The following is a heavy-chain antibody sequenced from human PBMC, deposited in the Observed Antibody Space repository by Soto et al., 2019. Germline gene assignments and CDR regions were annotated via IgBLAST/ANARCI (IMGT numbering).Heavy chain of an antibody. D-gene: IGHD3-22*01. CDR2: INAHSGGT. V-gene: IGHV1-2*02. Sequence: ASVKVSCKASGFSFTGYYIHWLRQAPGQGLEWMGWINAHSGGTEYAQKFQGRVTLTRDTSIATAYLTLNSLRAEDTAVYYCARQEYYYDSSGKTGDWFDPWGQGTLVTVSS. J-gene: IGHJ5*02. CDR1: GFSFTGYY. CDR3: ARQEYYYDSSGKTGDWFDP.